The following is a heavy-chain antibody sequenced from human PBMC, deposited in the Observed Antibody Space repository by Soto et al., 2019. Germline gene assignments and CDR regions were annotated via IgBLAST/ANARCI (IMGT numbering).Heavy chain of an antibody. CDR3: ARDIDYDIAY. CDR1: GYIFNNYG. CDR2: IYSKEGRI. J-gene: IGHJ4*02. Sequence: QVQLVQSGPEVQKPGASVKVSCKASGYIFNNYGISWVRQAPGQGLEWMGWIYSKEGRINFAQKFQGRVTLTTDTSTSTAYVELRSLRFDDSAVYFCARDIDYDIAYWGQGTLVTVSS. D-gene: IGHD4-17*01. V-gene: IGHV1-18*01.